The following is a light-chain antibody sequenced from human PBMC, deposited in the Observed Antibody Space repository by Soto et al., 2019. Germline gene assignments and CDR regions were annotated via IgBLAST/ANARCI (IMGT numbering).Light chain of an antibody. CDR3: QQLNRYPLT. CDR2: AAS. Sequence: IQLTQSPSSLSASVGDRVTITCRASQDIRRSLAWYQQKPGKAPKLLIFAASTLQSGVPSRFSGGGSGTEFTLTISNLQPEDFAVYFCQQLNRYPLTFGGGTNVEI. CDR1: QDIRRS. J-gene: IGKJ4*01. V-gene: IGKV1-9*01.